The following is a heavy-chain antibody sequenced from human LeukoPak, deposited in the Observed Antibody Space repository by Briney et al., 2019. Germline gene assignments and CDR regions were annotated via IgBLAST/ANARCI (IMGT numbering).Heavy chain of an antibody. D-gene: IGHD3-10*01. Sequence: PSETLSLTCTVSGGSISSTSYNRGWIRQPPGKGLEWIGSIFYTGSANYSPSLKSRVTMSVDTSKNQFSLILNSVTAADTAIYYCAKTLLRGLYYFDRWGQGTLVTVSS. CDR1: GGSISSTSYN. CDR2: IFYTGSA. J-gene: IGHJ4*02. V-gene: IGHV4-39*07. CDR3: AKTLLRGLYYFDR.